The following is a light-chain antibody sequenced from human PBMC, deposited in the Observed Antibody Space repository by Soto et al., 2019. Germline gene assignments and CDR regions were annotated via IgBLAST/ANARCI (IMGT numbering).Light chain of an antibody. CDR3: QSYDSSLSIWV. Sequence: QSVLTQPPSVSGAPGQRVIISCTGSRSNLGAGYVVHWYRRLPGTAPKLLIYGNNNRPSGVPDRFSGSKSGTSASLAIAGLQAEDEADYSCQSYDSSLSIWVFGGGTQLTVL. V-gene: IGLV1-40*01. J-gene: IGLJ3*02. CDR1: RSNLGAGYV. CDR2: GNN.